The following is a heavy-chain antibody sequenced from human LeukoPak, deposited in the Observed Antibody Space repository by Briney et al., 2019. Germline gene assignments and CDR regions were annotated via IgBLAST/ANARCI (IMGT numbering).Heavy chain of an antibody. CDR2: MNPNSGNT. V-gene: IGHV1-8*01. CDR1: GYTFTSYD. J-gene: IGHJ4*02. Sequence: GASVKVSCKASGYTFTSYDINWVRQATGQGLEWMGWMNPNSGNTGYAQKFQGRVTMTRNTSISTAYMELSSLRSEDTAVYYCARLGYCSGGSCYWGQGTLVTVSS. D-gene: IGHD2-15*01. CDR3: ARLGYCSGGSCY.